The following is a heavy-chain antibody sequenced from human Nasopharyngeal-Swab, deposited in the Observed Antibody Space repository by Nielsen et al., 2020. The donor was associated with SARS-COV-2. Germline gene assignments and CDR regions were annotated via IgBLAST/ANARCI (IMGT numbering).Heavy chain of an antibody. CDR3: ARAVDFWSGWSANYYMDV. CDR2: IYFNGNT. D-gene: IGHD3-3*01. V-gene: IGHV4-31*03. CDR1: GGSMDSGGRF. Sequence: SETLSLTCTVSGGSMDSGGRFWSWIRQHPGKGLEWIGYIYFNGNTYYNPSLKSRLTMSLDASKNQFSLKLRSVTAADTAVYYCARAVDFWSGWSANYYMDVWGKGTTVTVSS. J-gene: IGHJ6*03.